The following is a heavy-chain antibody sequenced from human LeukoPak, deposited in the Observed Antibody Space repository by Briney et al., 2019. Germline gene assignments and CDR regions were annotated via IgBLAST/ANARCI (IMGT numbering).Heavy chain of an antibody. CDR3: ARGGYCSGGSCYYGAFDI. J-gene: IGHJ3*02. Sequence: SETLSLTCAVYGESFSGYYWSWIRQPPGKGLEWIGEINHSGSTNYNPSLKSRVTISVDTSKNQFSLKLSSVTAADTAVYYCARGGYCSGGSCYYGAFDIWGQGTMVTVSP. D-gene: IGHD2-15*01. V-gene: IGHV4-34*01. CDR2: INHSGST. CDR1: GESFSGYY.